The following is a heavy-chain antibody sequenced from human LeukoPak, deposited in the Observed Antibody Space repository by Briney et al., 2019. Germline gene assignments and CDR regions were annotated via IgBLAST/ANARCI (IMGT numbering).Heavy chain of an antibody. J-gene: IGHJ4*02. Sequence: SETLSPTCTVSGASVSSNSYHWSWIRQAPGKGLEWIGHSGNSDYKPSLKSRITISTDTSNNHFSLNLVSVTAADTAVYYCATYVGVGGRGHWGPGTLVTVSS. D-gene: IGHD2-8*01. CDR1: GASVSSNSYH. CDR2: HSGNS. V-gene: IGHV4-61*03. CDR3: ATYVGVGGRGH.